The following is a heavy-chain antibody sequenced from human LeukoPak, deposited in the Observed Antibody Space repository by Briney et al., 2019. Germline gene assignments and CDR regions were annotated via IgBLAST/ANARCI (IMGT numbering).Heavy chain of an antibody. CDR1: GFTFGDYA. CDR2: IRSKAYGGTT. Sequence: GRSLRLSCTASGFTFGDYAMSWLRQAPGKGLEWVGFIRSKAYGGTTEYAASVKGRFTISRDDSKSIAYLQMNSLKTEDTAVYYCTRSLPYYYDSSGYYETPDYWGQGTLVTVSS. CDR3: TRSLPYYYDSSGYYETPDY. V-gene: IGHV3-49*03. J-gene: IGHJ4*02. D-gene: IGHD3-22*01.